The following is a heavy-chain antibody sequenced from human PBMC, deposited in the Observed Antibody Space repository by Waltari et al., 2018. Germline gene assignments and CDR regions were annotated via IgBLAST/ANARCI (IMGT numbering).Heavy chain of an antibody. CDR3: ARVSSSSLYGMDV. J-gene: IGHJ6*02. D-gene: IGHD6-6*01. Sequence: QVQLVQSGAEVKKPGASVKVSCKASGYTFHSSAMHWVRQAPGQRLEWMGWINAGNGNTKYSQKFQGRVTITRDTSASTAYMDLSSLRSEDTAVYYCARVSSSSLYGMDVWGQGTTVTVSS. V-gene: IGHV1-3*01. CDR1: GYTFHSSA. CDR2: INAGNGNT.